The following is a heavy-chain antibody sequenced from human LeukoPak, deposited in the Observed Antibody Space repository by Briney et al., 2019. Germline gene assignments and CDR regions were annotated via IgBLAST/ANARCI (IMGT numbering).Heavy chain of an antibody. CDR2: ISYDGSNK. CDR3: ARVLSGAGTRAGYDY. J-gene: IGHJ4*02. D-gene: IGHD6-19*01. V-gene: IGHV3-30*04. CDR1: GFTFSSYA. Sequence: GGSVRLSCAASGFTFSSYAMHWVRQAPGKGLEWVAVISYDGSNKYYADSVKGRFTIPRDNSKNTLYLQMNSLRAEDTAVYYCARVLSGAGTRAGYDYWGQGTLVTVSS.